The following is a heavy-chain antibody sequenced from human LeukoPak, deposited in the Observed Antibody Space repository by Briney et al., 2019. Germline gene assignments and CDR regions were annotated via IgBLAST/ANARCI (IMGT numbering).Heavy chain of an antibody. V-gene: IGHV3-66*02. D-gene: IGHD6-13*01. CDR3: ARLGYSSSWYGVAEFDY. CDR1: GFTVSSNY. J-gene: IGHJ4*02. Sequence: HPGGSLRLSCAASGFTVSSNYMSWVRQALGKGLEWVSVIYSGGSTYYADSVKGRFTISRDNSKNTLYLQMNSLRAEDTAVYYCARLGYSSSWYGVAEFDYWGQGTLVTVSP. CDR2: IYSGGST.